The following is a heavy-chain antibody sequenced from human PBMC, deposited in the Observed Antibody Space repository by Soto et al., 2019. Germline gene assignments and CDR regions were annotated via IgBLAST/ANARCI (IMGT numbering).Heavy chain of an antibody. CDR3: ARSPSGELPWFDP. CDR1: GGTFGSYA. D-gene: IGHD1-7*01. J-gene: IGHJ5*02. V-gene: IGHV1-69*13. CDR2: IIPIFGTA. Sequence: GASVRVSCKASGGTFGSYAISWVRQAPGQGLEWMGGIIPIFGTANYAQKFQGRVTITADESTSTAYMELSSLRSEDTAVYYCARSPSGELPWFDPWGQGTLVTVSS.